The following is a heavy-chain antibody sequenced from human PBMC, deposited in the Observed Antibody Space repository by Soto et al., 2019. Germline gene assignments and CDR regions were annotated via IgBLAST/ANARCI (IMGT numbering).Heavy chain of an antibody. J-gene: IGHJ6*02. CDR2: IYYSGST. D-gene: IGHD3-3*01. CDR3: AREGDFWSGSFHYYYYGMDV. V-gene: IGHV4-31*03. CDR1: GGSISSGGYY. Sequence: SQTLSLTCTVSGGSISSGGYYWSWIRQHPGKGLEWIGYIYYSGSTYYNPSLKSRVTISVDTSKNQFSLKLSSVTAADTAVYYCAREGDFWSGSFHYYYYGMDVWGQGTGHRLL.